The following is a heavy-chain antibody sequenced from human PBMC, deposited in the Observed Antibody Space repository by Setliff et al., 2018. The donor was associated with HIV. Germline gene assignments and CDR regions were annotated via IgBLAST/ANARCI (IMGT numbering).Heavy chain of an antibody. J-gene: IGHJ5*02. Sequence: PSETLSLTCTVSGDSITSNDDYWGWIRQPPGKGPQWIGIVHYNGRAYYDPSLKSRVSISVDSSQTHFSLRLRSVTASDSAVYYCARYRSKLDWFAPWGQGALVTVSS. V-gene: IGHV4-39*02. CDR1: GDSITSNDDY. D-gene: IGHD1-26*01. CDR2: VHYNGRA. CDR3: ARYRSKLDWFAP.